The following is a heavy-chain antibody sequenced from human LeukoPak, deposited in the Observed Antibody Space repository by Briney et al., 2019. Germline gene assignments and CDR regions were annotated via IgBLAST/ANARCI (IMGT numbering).Heavy chain of an antibody. V-gene: IGHV4-34*01. CDR2: INHSGST. Sequence: PSETLSLTCAVYGGSFSGYYWSWIRQPPGKGLEWIGEINHSGSTNYNPSLKSRVTISVDTSKNQFSLKLSSVTAADTAVCYCARGWKRLVPNWGQGTLVTVSS. CDR3: ARGWKRLVPN. D-gene: IGHD6-13*01. J-gene: IGHJ4*02. CDR1: GGSFSGYY.